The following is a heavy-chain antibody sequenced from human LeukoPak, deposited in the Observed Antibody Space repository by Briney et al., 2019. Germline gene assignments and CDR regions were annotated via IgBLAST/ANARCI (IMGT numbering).Heavy chain of an antibody. CDR3: AKVVYDSSGYYFYY. CDR1: GFTFSSYA. J-gene: IGHJ4*02. D-gene: IGHD3-22*01. V-gene: IGHV3-23*01. CDR2: ISSSGGST. Sequence: PGGSLRLSCAASGFTFSSYAMSWVRQAPGKGLEWVSAISSSGGSTYYADSVKGRFTISRDNSKNTLYLQMISVRAEDTAVYYCAKVVYDSSGYYFYYWGQGTLVTVSS.